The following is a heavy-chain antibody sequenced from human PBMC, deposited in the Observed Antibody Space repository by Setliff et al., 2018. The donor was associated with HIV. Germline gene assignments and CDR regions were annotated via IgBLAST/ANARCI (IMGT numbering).Heavy chain of an antibody. CDR1: GGSISSYY. CDR3: ARARGLLPYYYLDV. D-gene: IGHD3-10*01. Sequence: SETLSLTCTVSGGSISSYYWSWIRQPPGKGLEWIGYIYYSGSTKYNPSRKSRVTISVDTSKNQFSLKLSSVTAADTAVYYCARARGLLPYYYLDVWGKGTTVTVSS. J-gene: IGHJ6*03. CDR2: IYYSGST. V-gene: IGHV4-59*12.